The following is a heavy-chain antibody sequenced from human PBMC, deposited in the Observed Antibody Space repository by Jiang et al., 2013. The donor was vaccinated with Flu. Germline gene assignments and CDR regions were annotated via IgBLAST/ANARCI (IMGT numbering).Heavy chain of an antibody. CDR1: GDSVSSFY. V-gene: IGHV4-59*02. CDR3: AIGIFGESLGY. CDR2: ISYSGSA. J-gene: IGHJ4*02. Sequence: GPGLVKPSETLSLTCAVSGDSVSSFYWSWIRQPPGKGLEWIGYISYSGSANYNPSLKSRVTLSVDTSKNQFSLRLTSVTAADTAVYYCAIGIFGESLGYWGRGTLVTVSS. D-gene: IGHD3-10*01.